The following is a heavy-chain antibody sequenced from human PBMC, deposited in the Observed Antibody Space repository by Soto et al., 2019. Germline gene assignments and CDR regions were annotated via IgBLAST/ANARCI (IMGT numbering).Heavy chain of an antibody. J-gene: IGHJ5*02. D-gene: IGHD3-10*01. Sequence: ASVQVSCKVSGYTLTELSMHWVRQAPGKGLEWMGGFDPEDGETIYAQKFQGRVTMTEDTSTDTAYMELSSLRSEDTAVYYCGFKGGRGNWFDPWGQGTLVTVSS. CDR3: GFKGGRGNWFDP. V-gene: IGHV1-24*01. CDR2: FDPEDGET. CDR1: GYTLTELS.